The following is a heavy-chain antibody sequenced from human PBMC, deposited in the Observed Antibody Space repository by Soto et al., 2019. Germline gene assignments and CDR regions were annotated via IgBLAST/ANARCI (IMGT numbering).Heavy chain of an antibody. CDR1: GFTFSSYA. Sequence: QVQLVESGGGVVQPGRSLRLSCAASGFTFSSYAMHWVRQAPGKGLEWVAVISYDGSNKYYADSVKGRFTNSRDNSKNTLYLQMNSLRAEDTAVYYCARVRVGDYGYFDYWGQGTLVTVSS. V-gene: IGHV3-30-3*01. CDR3: ARVRVGDYGYFDY. D-gene: IGHD4-17*01. J-gene: IGHJ4*02. CDR2: ISYDGSNK.